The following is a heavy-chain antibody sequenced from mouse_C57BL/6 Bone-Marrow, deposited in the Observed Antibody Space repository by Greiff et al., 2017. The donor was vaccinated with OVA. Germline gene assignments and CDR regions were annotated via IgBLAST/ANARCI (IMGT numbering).Heavy chain of an antibody. CDR3: ARRTTVVPFAY. J-gene: IGHJ3*01. CDR1: GFNIKDYY. Sequence: DVKLVESGAELVKPGASVKLSCTASGFNIKDYYMHWVKQRTEQGLEWIGRIDPEDGETKYAPKFQGKATITADTSSNTAYLQLSSLTSEDTAVYYCARRTTVVPFAYWGQGTLVTVSA. CDR2: IDPEDGET. D-gene: IGHD1-1*01. V-gene: IGHV14-2*01.